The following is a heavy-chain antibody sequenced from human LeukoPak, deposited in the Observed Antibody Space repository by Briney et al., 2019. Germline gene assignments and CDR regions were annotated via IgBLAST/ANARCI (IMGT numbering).Heavy chain of an antibody. J-gene: IGHJ4*02. CDR3: ARSGGYSYGARFDY. Sequence: GGSLRLSFAASGFTFSSYAMHWVRQAPGKGLEWVAVISYDGSNKYYADSVKGRFTISRDNSKNTLYLQMNSLRAEDTAVYYCARSGGYSYGARFDYWGQGTLVTVSS. CDR1: GFTFSSYA. V-gene: IGHV3-30-3*01. CDR2: ISYDGSNK. D-gene: IGHD5-18*01.